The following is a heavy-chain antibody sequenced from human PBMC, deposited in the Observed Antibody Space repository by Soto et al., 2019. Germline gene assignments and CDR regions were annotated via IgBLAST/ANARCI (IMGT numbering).Heavy chain of an antibody. Sequence: QVQLVQSGAEVKKPGASVKVFCMASGYNFANYYIHWVRQAPGQGPEWMGIIDPDGGSTSYAQKSQGRVSMTSDTSTSTVYMELTSLRSEDTAVYYCTSLIGVDVLRDYWGQGTLVTVSS. D-gene: IGHD3-9*01. J-gene: IGHJ4*02. CDR1: GYNFANYY. V-gene: IGHV1-46*01. CDR2: IDPDGGST. CDR3: TSLIGVDVLRDY.